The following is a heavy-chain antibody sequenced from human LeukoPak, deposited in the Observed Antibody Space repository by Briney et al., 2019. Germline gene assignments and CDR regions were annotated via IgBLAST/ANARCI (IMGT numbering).Heavy chain of an antibody. CDR1: GGSISSGGYS. V-gene: IGHV4-39*07. D-gene: IGHD1-14*01. Sequence: PSETLSLTCAVSGGSISSGGYSWGWIRQPPGKGLEWIGSIYYSGSTYYNPSLKSRVTISVDTSKNQFSLKLSSVTAADTAVYYCARDEAGYGMDVWGQGTTVTVSS. CDR3: ARDEAGYGMDV. J-gene: IGHJ6*02. CDR2: IYYSGST.